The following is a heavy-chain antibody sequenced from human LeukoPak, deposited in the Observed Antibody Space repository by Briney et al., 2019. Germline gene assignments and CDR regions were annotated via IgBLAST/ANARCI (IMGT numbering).Heavy chain of an antibody. CDR3: ARSHLYCSGGSCTMAFDI. CDR1: GYTFTSYY. V-gene: IGHV1-46*01. D-gene: IGHD2-15*01. Sequence: ASVKVSCKASGYTFTSYYMHWVRQAPGQGLEWMGIINPSGGSTSYAQKFQGRVTMTRDMSTSTVYMELSSLRSEDTAVYYCARSHLYCSGGSCTMAFDIWGQGTMVTVSS. CDR2: INPSGGST. J-gene: IGHJ3*02.